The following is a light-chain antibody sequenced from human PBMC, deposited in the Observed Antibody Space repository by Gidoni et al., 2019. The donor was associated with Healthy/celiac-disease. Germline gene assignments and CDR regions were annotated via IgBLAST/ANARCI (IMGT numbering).Light chain of an antibody. CDR2: DAS. CDR1: QDISNY. Sequence: DIQMTQSPSSLSASVGDRVTITCQASQDISNYLNWYQQKPGKAPKLLIYDASNLETGVPSRFSGSGSGTDFTFTSSSLQPEDIATYYCQQYDNLLVTFGGGTKVEIK. J-gene: IGKJ4*01. CDR3: QQYDNLLVT. V-gene: IGKV1-33*01.